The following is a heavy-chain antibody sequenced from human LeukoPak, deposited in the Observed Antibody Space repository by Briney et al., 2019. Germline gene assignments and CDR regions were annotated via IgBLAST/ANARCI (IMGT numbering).Heavy chain of an antibody. CDR3: ARDFLGAGTVGATSGY. Sequence: PSETLSLTCTVSGGSISSSSYYWGWIRQPPGKGLEWIGSIYYSGNTYYNPSLKSRVTISVDTSKNQFSLKLSSVTAADTAVYYCARDFLGAGTVGATSGYWGQGTLVTVSS. CDR2: IYYSGNT. D-gene: IGHD1-26*01. V-gene: IGHV4-39*02. CDR1: GGSISSSSYY. J-gene: IGHJ4*02.